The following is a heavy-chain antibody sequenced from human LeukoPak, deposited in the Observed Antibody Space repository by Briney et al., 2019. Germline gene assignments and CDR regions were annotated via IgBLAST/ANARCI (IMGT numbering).Heavy chain of an antibody. J-gene: IGHJ4*02. CDR3: ATAAGYDYVFRFDY. CDR1: GYTFTGYY. D-gene: IGHD3-16*01. CDR2: INPNSGGA. V-gene: IGHV1-2*02. Sequence: ASVKVSCKASGYTFTGYYMHWVRQAPGQGLEWMGWINPNSGGANYAQKFQGRVTMTRDTSISTAYMELSRLRSDDTAVYYCATAAGYDYVFRFDYWGQGTLVTVSS.